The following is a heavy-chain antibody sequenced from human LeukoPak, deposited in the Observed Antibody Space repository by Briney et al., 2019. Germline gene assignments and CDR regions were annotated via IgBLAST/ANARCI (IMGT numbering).Heavy chain of an antibody. CDR1: GYTVTSCG. Sequence: GASVKVSCKASGYTVTSCGISWVRQAPGQGLEWMGWISADNGKTNYAQKFQGRVTMTKDTSTSTAYMELRSLSSDDTAVYYCARDSGYYDSQRSHWGQGTLVTVSS. V-gene: IGHV1-18*01. CDR2: ISADNGKT. CDR3: ARDSGYYDSQRSH. D-gene: IGHD3-22*01. J-gene: IGHJ1*01.